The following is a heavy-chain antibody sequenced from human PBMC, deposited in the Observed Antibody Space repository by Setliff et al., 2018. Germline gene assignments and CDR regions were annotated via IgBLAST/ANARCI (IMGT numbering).Heavy chain of an antibody. J-gene: IGHJ4*02. CDR2: RYYTGTT. CDR1: GGYIARSYFY. D-gene: IGHD3-3*01. Sequence: SETLSLTCTVSGGYIARSYFYWGWIRQSPGKGLEWIGTRYYTGTTFYNPSLESRVAVSLDASEKKFSLNLRSVTTADTAVYYCARHFYPPDFFAHWGQGLLVTVS. V-gene: IGHV4-39*01. CDR3: ARHFYPPDFFAH.